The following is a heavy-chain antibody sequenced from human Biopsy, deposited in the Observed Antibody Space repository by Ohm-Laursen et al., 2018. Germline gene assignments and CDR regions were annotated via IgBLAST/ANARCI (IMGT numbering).Heavy chain of an antibody. J-gene: IGHJ5*02. CDR1: GYTFTSYD. CDR3: GRAVRNQLLTDP. CDR2: LNPVSGNS. Sequence: SVKASCKASGYTFTSYDITWVRQASGQGPEWIGWLNPVSGNSNFGQKFRGRVTVTSDTSISTAYMELSGLTSGDTATYYCGRAVRNQLLTDPWGQGTLVTVTS. D-gene: IGHD1-7*01. V-gene: IGHV1-8*01.